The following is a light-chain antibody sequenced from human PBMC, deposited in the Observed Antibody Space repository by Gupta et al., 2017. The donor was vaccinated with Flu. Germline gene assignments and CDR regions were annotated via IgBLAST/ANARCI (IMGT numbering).Light chain of an antibody. J-gene: IGLJ3*02. CDR2: EVT. CDR3: SCSDGVTDVFV. V-gene: IGLV2-23*02. CDR1: SSDVGSNHL. Sequence: QSPLAQPASGTGPPGQSITISCTGSSSDVGSNHLVSWYRQNTGSAPHLLIFEVTKRHSGISGRFSGSRSGNTASLTISGLQAEDEAHYYCSCSDGVTDVFVFGGGTKLTVL.